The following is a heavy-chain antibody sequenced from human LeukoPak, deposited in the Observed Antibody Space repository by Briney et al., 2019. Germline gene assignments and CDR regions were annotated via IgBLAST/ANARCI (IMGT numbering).Heavy chain of an antibody. D-gene: IGHD3-10*01. J-gene: IGHJ5*02. CDR2: ISGSGGST. CDR3: AKDYGSGSYYNGWFDP. V-gene: IGHV3-23*01. Sequence: GGSLRLSCAASGFTFSSYAMHWVRQAPGKGLEWVSAISGSGGSTYYADSVKGRFTISRDNSKNTLYLQMNSLRAEDTAVYYCAKDYGSGSYYNGWFDPWGQGTLVTVSS. CDR1: GFTFSSYA.